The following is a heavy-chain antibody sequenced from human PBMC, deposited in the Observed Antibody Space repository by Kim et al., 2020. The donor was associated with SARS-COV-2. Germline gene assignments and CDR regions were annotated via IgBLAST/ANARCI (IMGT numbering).Heavy chain of an antibody. J-gene: IGHJ6*02. CDR2: INPNSGGT. V-gene: IGHV1-2*06. Sequence: ASVKVSCKPSGYTFSGYYMHWVRQAPGQGLEWMGRINPNSGGTNYAQKFQGRVTMTRVTSISTAYMELSRLRSDDTAVYYCAKANTVTYYYGMDVWGQGTTVTVSS. CDR3: AKANTVTYYYGMDV. D-gene: IGHD4-4*01. CDR1: GYTFSGYY.